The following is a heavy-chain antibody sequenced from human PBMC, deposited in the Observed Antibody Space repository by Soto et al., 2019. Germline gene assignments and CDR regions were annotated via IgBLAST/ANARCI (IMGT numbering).Heavy chain of an antibody. D-gene: IGHD3-22*01. CDR3: AHTYETSWRNFGY. CDR2: IYWDNDK. Sequence: QITLKESGPTLGKPTQPLTLTCTFSGFSLRTSGVGVGWIRQPPGKALEWLALIYWDNDKRYSPSLRSRPTITKDTSKNQVVLTVANVDPVDTATYYCAHTYETSWRNFGYWAQGILVTVSS. J-gene: IGHJ4*02. V-gene: IGHV2-5*02. CDR1: GFSLRTSGVG.